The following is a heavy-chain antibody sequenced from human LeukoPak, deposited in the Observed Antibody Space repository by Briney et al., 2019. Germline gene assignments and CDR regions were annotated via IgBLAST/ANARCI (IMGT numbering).Heavy chain of an antibody. CDR1: GGSISSYF. D-gene: IGHD6-13*01. Sequence: SETLSLTCTVSGGSISSYFWSWIRQPPGKGLEWIGYIYYSGSTNYNPSLKSRVTISVDTSKNQFSLKLSSVTAADTAVYYCARDGGGSSSWYPYWYFDLWGRGTLVTVSS. J-gene: IGHJ2*01. V-gene: IGHV4-59*01. CDR2: IYYSGST. CDR3: ARDGGGSSSWYPYWYFDL.